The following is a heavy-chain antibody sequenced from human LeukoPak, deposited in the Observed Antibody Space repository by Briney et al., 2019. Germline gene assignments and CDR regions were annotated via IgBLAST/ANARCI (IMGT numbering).Heavy chain of an antibody. CDR3: ASFGTAMGFDY. CDR2: IYYSGTT. V-gene: IGHV4-59*08. Sequence: SETLSLTCTVSGGSISSYYWSWIRQPPGKGLEWIGYIYYSGTTNYNPSLKSRVTISVATSESQFSLRLSSVTAADTAVYYCASFGTAMGFDYWGQGTLVTVSS. J-gene: IGHJ4*02. CDR1: GGSISSYY. D-gene: IGHD1-14*01.